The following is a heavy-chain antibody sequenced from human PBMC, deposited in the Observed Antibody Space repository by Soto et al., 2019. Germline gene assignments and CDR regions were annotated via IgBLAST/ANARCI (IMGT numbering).Heavy chain of an antibody. CDR2: ITPVFGTA. J-gene: IGHJ5*02. CDR1: ADTFNSYS. V-gene: IGHV1-69*01. D-gene: IGHD4-17*01. CDR3: ARSLEGTTVTNWFDP. Sequence: QVQLVQSGAEVKKPGSSVKVSCKASADTFNSYSLSWLRQAPGQRLEWMGGITPVFGTADYAQSFEDRLTIPADVSTSTGYMELSSLRSDDTAVYYGARSLEGTTVTNWFDPWGQGALVTVSS.